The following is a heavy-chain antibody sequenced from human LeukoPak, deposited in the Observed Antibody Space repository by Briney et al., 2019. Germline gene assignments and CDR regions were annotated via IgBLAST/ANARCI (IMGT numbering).Heavy chain of an antibody. V-gene: IGHV4-34*01. J-gene: IGHJ4*02. CDR2: INHSGST. Sequence: SETLSLTCAVYGGSFSGYYWSWIRQPPGKGLEWIGEINHSGSTYYNPSLKSRVTISVDRSKNQFSLKLSSVTAADTAVYYCASSSITMVRGVDYWGQGTLVTVSS. CDR3: ASSSITMVRGVDY. CDR1: GGSFSGYY. D-gene: IGHD3-10*01.